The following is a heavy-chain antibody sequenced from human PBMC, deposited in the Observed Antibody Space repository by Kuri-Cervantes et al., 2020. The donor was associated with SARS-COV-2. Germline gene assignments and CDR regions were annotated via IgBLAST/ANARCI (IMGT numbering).Heavy chain of an antibody. CDR3: ARDPGEMATILVWDAFDI. CDR1: GYTFTSYG. D-gene: IGHD5-24*01. Sequence: GGSLRLSCKASGYTFTSYGISWVRQAPGQGLEWMGWISAYNGNTNYAQKLQGRVTMTTDTSTSTAYMELRSLRSDDTVVYYCARDPGEMATILVWDAFDIWGQGTMVTFSS. J-gene: IGHJ3*02. CDR2: ISAYNGNT. V-gene: IGHV1-18*01.